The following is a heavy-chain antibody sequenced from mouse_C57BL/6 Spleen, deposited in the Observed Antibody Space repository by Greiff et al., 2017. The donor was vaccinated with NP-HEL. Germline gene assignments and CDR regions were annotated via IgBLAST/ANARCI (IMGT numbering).Heavy chain of an antibody. Sequence: QVQLKESGAELVKPGASVKISCKASGYAFSSYWMNWVKQRPGKGLEWIGQIYPGDGDTNYNGKFKGKATLTADKSSSTAYMQLSSLTSEDSAVYFCARKDWFAYWGQGTLVTVSA. CDR1: GYAFSSYW. CDR3: ARKDWFAY. CDR2: IYPGDGDT. V-gene: IGHV1-80*01. J-gene: IGHJ3*01.